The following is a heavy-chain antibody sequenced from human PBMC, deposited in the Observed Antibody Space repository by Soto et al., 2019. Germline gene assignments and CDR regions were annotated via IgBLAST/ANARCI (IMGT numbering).Heavy chain of an antibody. V-gene: IGHV3-21*01. D-gene: IGHD6-6*01. CDR3: VKFGSSNWFDP. Sequence: PGGSLRLSCAASGFTFSSYGMNWVRQAPGKGLEWVSSISSGGYVVYYADSVKGRFTISRDNAKNSLYLQMNSLRAEDTAVYYCVKFGSSNWFDPRGQGTVVTVSS. CDR2: ISSGGYVV. CDR1: GFTFSSYG. J-gene: IGHJ5*02.